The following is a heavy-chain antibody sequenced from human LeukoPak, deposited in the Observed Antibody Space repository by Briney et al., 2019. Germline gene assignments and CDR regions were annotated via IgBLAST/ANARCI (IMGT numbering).Heavy chain of an antibody. CDR1: GFTFTSYA. CDR3: AKAAITMIVVVTPNWFDP. D-gene: IGHD3-22*01. Sequence: QPGGSLRLSCAASGFTFTSYAMSWVRQAPGKGLEWVSAISGSGGSTYYADSVKGRFTISRDNSKNTLYLQMNSLRAEDTAVYYCAKAAITMIVVVTPNWFDPCGQGTLVTVSS. J-gene: IGHJ5*02. V-gene: IGHV3-23*01. CDR2: ISGSGGST.